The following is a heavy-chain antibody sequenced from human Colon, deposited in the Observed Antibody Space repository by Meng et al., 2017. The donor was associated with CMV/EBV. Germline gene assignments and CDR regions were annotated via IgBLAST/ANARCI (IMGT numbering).Heavy chain of an antibody. CDR2: ISGSGRNT. Sequence: GGSLRLSCAASGFTLSNYAISWVRQAPGKGLEWVSGISGSGRNTYYLDSVRGRFTISRDNSKRTVFLQMNSLRAGDTAVYYCAKEGMPASIPYFDTWGQGTLVTVSS. CDR3: AKEGMPASIPYFDT. D-gene: IGHD2-2*01. CDR1: GFTLSNYA. J-gene: IGHJ4*02. V-gene: IGHV3-23*01.